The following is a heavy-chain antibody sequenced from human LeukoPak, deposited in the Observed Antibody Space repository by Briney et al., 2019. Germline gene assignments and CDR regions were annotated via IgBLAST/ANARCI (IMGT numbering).Heavy chain of an antibody. V-gene: IGHV1-18*01. J-gene: IGHJ4*02. CDR3: ARVYDENAYFDY. CDR2: ISAYNGNT. D-gene: IGHD3-3*01. Sequence: ASVKVSCKASGYTFTSYGISWVLQAPGHGLEWMGWISAYNGNTNYAQKLQGRVTMTTDTSTSTAYMELRSLRSDDTAVYYCARVYDENAYFDYWGQGTLVTVSS. CDR1: GYTFTSYG.